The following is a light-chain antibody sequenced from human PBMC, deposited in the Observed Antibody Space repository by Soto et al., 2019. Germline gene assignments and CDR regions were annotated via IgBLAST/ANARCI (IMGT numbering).Light chain of an antibody. J-gene: IGLJ1*01. V-gene: IGLV2-14*01. CDR1: SSDIGGYYY. CDR2: QVT. CDR3: TSYSSSDIFYV. Sequence: QSVLTQPASVSGSPGQSITISCTGTSSDIGGYYYVSWYQHHPGKALKLLIYQVTNRPSRVSNRFSGSKSGSTASLTISGLQADDEADYYCTSYSSSDIFYVFGTGTKVTVL.